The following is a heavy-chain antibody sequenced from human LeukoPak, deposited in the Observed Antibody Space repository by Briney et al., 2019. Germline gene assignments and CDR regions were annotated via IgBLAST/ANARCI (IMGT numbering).Heavy chain of an antibody. V-gene: IGHV4-59*01. Sequence: PSETLSLTCSVSGGSISSYYWSWIRQPPGKGLEWIGYMYYSGSTNYNPSLKSRVTMSVDTSKNQFSLKLRSVTAADTAVHYCARSLFGYSGYDFPGYWGQGTLVTVSS. CDR2: MYYSGST. J-gene: IGHJ4*02. D-gene: IGHD5-12*01. CDR3: ARSLFGYSGYDFPGY. CDR1: GGSISSYY.